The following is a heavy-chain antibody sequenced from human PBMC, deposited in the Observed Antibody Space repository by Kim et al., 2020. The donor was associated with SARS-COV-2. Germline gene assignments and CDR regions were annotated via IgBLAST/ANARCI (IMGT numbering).Heavy chain of an antibody. Sequence: ASVKVSCKASGYTFTSYGISWVRQAPGQGLEWMGWISAYNGNTNYAQKLQGRVTMTTDTSTSTAYMELRSLRSDDTAVYYCARRSPLYDFWSGYQDTLDYYYGMDVWGQGTTVTVSS. CDR1: GYTFTSYG. J-gene: IGHJ6*02. V-gene: IGHV1-18*01. CDR3: ARRSPLYDFWSGYQDTLDYYYGMDV. D-gene: IGHD3-3*01. CDR2: ISAYNGNT.